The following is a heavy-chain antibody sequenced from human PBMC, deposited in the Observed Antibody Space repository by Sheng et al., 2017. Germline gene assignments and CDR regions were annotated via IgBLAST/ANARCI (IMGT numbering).Heavy chain of an antibody. D-gene: IGHD3-10*01. Sequence: QVQLQESGPGLVKPSETLSLICTVSGGPISNYYWSWIRQPPGKGLEWIGNVHYSGRTKYNPSLKSRLTISVDSTKNHFSLRLNSLTAADTAVYFCARGVSSFDPWGQRTLVTVSS. J-gene: IGHJ5*02. CDR3: ARGVSSFDP. CDR1: GGPISNYY. V-gene: IGHV4-59*01. CDR2: VHYSGRT.